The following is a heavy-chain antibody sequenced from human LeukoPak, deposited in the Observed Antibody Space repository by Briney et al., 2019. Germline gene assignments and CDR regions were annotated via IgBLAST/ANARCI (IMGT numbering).Heavy chain of an antibody. D-gene: IGHD6-13*01. V-gene: IGHV3-74*01. CDR2: INRDGRET. CDR1: GFTFSSSW. J-gene: IGHJ4*02. CDR3: AKALEQETVIALDS. Sequence: PGGSLRLSCAASGFTFSSSWMHWVRQAPGKGLVWVSRINRDGRETNYADSVKGRFTISRDNAKNMLFLQMNSLRVEDTSIYFCAKALEQETVIALDSWGQGTLVTVSS.